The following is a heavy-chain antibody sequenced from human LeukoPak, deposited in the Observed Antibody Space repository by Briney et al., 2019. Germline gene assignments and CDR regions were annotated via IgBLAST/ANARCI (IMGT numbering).Heavy chain of an antibody. CDR2: IYSGGST. Sequence: GGSLRLSCAASGFTVSSNYMNWVRQAPGRGLEWVSVIYSGGSTYYADSVKGRFTISRDNSKNTLYLQMNTLRAEDTAVYYCARRYSSGWWIDYWGQGTLVTVSS. D-gene: IGHD6-19*01. CDR1: GFTVSSNY. J-gene: IGHJ4*02. CDR3: ARRYSSGWWIDY. V-gene: IGHV3-53*01.